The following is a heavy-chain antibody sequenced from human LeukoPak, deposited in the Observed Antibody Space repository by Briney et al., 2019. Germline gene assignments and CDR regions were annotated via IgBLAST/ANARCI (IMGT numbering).Heavy chain of an antibody. D-gene: IGHD3-10*01. CDR1: GGSISSYY. CDR3: ASGHYYGSGSYFGWFDP. CDR2: IYYSGST. Sequence: SETLSLTCTVSGGSISSYYWSWIRQPPGKGLEWIGYIYYSGSTNYNPSPKSRVTISVDTSKNQFSLKLSSVTAADTAVYYCASGHYYGSGSYFGWFDPWGQGALVTVSS. J-gene: IGHJ5*02. V-gene: IGHV4-59*08.